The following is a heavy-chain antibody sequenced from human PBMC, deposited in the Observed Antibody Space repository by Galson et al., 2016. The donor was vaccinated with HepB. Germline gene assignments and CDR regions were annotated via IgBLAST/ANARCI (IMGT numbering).Heavy chain of an antibody. Sequence: SLRLSCAGSGFTFNSYGIHWVRQAPGKGLEWVALISYDASNKYYADSVKGRFTISRDNSKNTLFLQMHSLRADDTAVYYCAAGMGYGWFDPWGQGTLVTVSS. V-gene: IGHV3-30*03. D-gene: IGHD1-1*01. J-gene: IGHJ5*02. CDR1: GFTFNSYG. CDR3: AAGMGYGWFDP. CDR2: ISYDASNK.